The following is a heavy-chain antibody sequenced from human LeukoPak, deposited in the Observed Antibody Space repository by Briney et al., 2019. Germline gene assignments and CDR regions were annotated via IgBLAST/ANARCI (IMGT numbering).Heavy chain of an antibody. CDR3: ARDQEVVVVPAAPYAYYYYYYMDV. CDR2: IYYSGST. V-gene: IGHV4-39*07. D-gene: IGHD2-2*01. CDR1: GGSISSSSYY. Sequence: RASETLSLTCTVSGGSISSSSYYWGWIRQPPGKGLEWIGSIYYSGSTNYNPSLKSRVTISVDTSKNQFSLKLSSVTAADTAVYYCARDQEVVVVPAAPYAYYYYYYMDVWGKGTTVTISS. J-gene: IGHJ6*03.